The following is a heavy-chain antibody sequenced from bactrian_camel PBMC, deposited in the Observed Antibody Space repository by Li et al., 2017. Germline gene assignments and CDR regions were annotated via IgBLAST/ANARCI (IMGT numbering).Heavy chain of an antibody. CDR1: GYTYSSYC. CDR2: IDSGALT. J-gene: IGHJ6*01. D-gene: IGHD3*01. CDR3: SAERFRPSDCGSALLNVNFGY. V-gene: IGHV3S53*01. Sequence: VQLVESGGGSVQAGESLTLSCSISGYTYSSYCMGWWRQSPGKTRWEREAVATIDSGALTQYADSVKGRFTISQDSAKSTVTLQMNNLTPEDTAMYYCSAERFRPSDCGSALLNVNFGYWGEGTQVTVS.